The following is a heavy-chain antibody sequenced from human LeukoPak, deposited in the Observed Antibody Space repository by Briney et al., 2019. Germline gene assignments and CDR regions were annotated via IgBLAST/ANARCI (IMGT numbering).Heavy chain of an antibody. CDR2: IIPIFGTA. V-gene: IGHV1-69*05. J-gene: IGHJ4*02. D-gene: IGHD6-13*01. CDR1: GYTFTGYY. Sequence: ASVKVSCKASGYTFTGYYMHWVRQAPGQGLEWMGGIIPIFGTANYAQKFQGRVTTTTDESTSTAYMELSSLRSEDTAVYYCARGISSSWYRGRYFDYWGQGTLVTVSS. CDR3: ARGISSSWYRGRYFDY.